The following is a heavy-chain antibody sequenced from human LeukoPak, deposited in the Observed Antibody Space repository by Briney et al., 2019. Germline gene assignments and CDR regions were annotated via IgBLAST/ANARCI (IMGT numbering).Heavy chain of an antibody. CDR3: AIEHDGATYSNL. V-gene: IGHV4-59*01. CDR1: GGSISGSY. J-gene: IGHJ5*02. Sequence: SETLSLTCTVSGGSISGSYWNWLRQPPGKGLEWIGCIHDSGTTNYNPSLKSRATISLHTSKNQFSLRLTSVTAADTAVYYCAIEHDGATYSNLWGQGTLVAVSS. CDR2: IHDSGTT. D-gene: IGHD5-12*01.